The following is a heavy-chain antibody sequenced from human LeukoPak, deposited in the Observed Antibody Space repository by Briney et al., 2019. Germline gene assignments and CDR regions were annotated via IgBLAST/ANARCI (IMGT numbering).Heavy chain of an antibody. J-gene: IGHJ6*02. Sequence: ASVKVSCKASGGTFSSYAISWVRQAPGQGLEWMGGIIPIFGTANYAQKFQGRVTITADESTSTAYMELSSLRSEDTAVYYCARDMSYYDFWSGSLTYYYYGMDVWGQGTTVTVSS. D-gene: IGHD3-3*01. CDR2: IIPIFGTA. V-gene: IGHV1-69*13. CDR1: GGTFSSYA. CDR3: ARDMSYYDFWSGSLTYYYYGMDV.